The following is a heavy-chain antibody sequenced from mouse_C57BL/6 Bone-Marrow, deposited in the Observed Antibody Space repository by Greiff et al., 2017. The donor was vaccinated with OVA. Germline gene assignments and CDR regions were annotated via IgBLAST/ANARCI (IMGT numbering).Heavy chain of an antibody. CDR3: ARPYYGSSGNY. CDR2: INPNNGGT. J-gene: IGHJ2*01. Sequence: EVKLPHSGPPLLKPAASVKMSCKASGYTFTDYNMHWVKQSHGKSLEWIGYINPNNGGTSYNQKFKGKATLTVNKSSSTAYMELRSLTSEDSAVYYCARPYYGSSGNYWGQGTTLTVSS. CDR1: GYTFTDYN. V-gene: IGHV1-22*01. D-gene: IGHD1-1*01.